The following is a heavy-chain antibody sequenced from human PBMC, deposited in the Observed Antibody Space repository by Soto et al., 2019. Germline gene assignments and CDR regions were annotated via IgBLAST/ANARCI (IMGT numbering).Heavy chain of an antibody. D-gene: IGHD3-10*01. Sequence: GGSLRLSCVASGFTFTTYWMSWVRQAPGKWLEWVANIRQDGGAQYYVDSVKGRFTISRDNAKNSVYLQMDSLRVEDTAVYYCVRGGHGSGSYLGSSWGQGXLVTVSS. CDR3: VRGGHGSGSYLGSS. J-gene: IGHJ5*02. V-gene: IGHV3-7*03. CDR1: GFTFTTYW. CDR2: IRQDGGAQ.